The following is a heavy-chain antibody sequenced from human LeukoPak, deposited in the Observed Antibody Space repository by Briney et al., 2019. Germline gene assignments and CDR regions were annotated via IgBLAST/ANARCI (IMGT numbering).Heavy chain of an antibody. V-gene: IGHV4-59*08. D-gene: IGHD3-22*01. Sequence: SETLSLTCSASGDYISSYYWSWIRQPPGKGLEWIGYIYYNGSANYNPSLKSRVSISVDTSENQISLKLSSVTAADTATYYCARYDSWYYFDNWGQGTLVTVSS. CDR2: IYYNGSA. J-gene: IGHJ4*02. CDR3: ARYDSWYYFDN. CDR1: GDYISSYY.